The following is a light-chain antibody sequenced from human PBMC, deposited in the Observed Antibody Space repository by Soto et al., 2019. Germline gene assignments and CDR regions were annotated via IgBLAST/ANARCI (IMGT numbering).Light chain of an antibody. Sequence: DIQMTQSPSTLSGSVGDRVTITCRASQTISSWLAWYQQKPGKAPKLLIYKASTLKSGVPSRFSGSGSGTEFTLTISSLQPDDFATYYCQQYYYRPPYTFGQGTKLEIK. J-gene: IGKJ2*01. CDR2: KAS. CDR1: QTISSW. CDR3: QQYYYRPPYT. V-gene: IGKV1-5*03.